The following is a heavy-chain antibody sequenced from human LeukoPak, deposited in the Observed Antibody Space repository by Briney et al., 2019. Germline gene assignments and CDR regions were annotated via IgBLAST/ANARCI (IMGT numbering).Heavy chain of an antibody. CDR2: IYYSGST. CDR3: ARDRAAAAGSIDY. J-gene: IGHJ4*02. Sequence: SETLSLTCTVSGGSISSYYWSWIRQPPGKGLEWIEYIYYSGSTNYNPSLKSRVTISVDTSKNQFSLKLSSVTAADTAVYYCARDRAAAAGSIDYWGQGALLTVSS. CDR1: GGSISSYY. D-gene: IGHD6-13*01. V-gene: IGHV4-59*12.